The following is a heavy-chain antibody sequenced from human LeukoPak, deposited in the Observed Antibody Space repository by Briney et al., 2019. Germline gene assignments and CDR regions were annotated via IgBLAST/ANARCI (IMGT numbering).Heavy chain of an antibody. V-gene: IGHV3-21*01. D-gene: IGHD4-17*01. CDR2: ISSSSSYI. CDR3: ARGMTTVTTAFDY. Sequence: GGSLRLSCAASGFTFSSYSMNWVRQAPGKGLEWVSSISSSSSYIYYADSVKGRFTISRDNAKNSLYLQMNSLRAEDTAVYYCARGMTTVTTAFDYWGREPWSPSPQ. CDR1: GFTFSSYS. J-gene: IGHJ4*02.